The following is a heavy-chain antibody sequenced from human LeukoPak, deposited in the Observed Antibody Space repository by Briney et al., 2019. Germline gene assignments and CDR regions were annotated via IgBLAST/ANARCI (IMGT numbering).Heavy chain of an antibody. CDR3: AKGSRLRGAGSYRL. CDR2: IIPIFDTP. D-gene: IGHD3-16*02. J-gene: IGHJ4*02. V-gene: IGHV1-69*06. CDR1: GGIFGSYA. Sequence: ASVKVSYQVSGGIFGSYAINWVRQAPGQGLEWLGRIIPIFDTPNYAQTFQGRVTISADKSTRTVYMELTSLRSEDTALYYCAKGSRLRGAGSYRLWGQGTQVSVSS.